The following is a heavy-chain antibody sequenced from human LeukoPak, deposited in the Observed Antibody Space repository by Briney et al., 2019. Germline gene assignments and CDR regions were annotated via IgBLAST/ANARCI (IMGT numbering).Heavy chain of an antibody. CDR2: INSDGSST. CDR1: GFTFSNYA. D-gene: IGHD5-18*01. Sequence: GGSLRLSCAASGFTFSNYAMHWVRQAPGKGLVWVSRINSDGSSTSYADSVKGRFTISRGNAKNTLYLQMNSLRAEDTAVYYCARALGDTAMVFFDYWGQGTLVTVSS. CDR3: ARALGDTAMVFFDY. V-gene: IGHV3-74*01. J-gene: IGHJ4*02.